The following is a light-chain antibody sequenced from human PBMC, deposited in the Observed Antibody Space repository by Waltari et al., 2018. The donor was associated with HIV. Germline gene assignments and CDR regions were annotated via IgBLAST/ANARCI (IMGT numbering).Light chain of an antibody. CDR1: QTIGTY. CDR2: GAS. J-gene: IGKJ3*01. V-gene: IGKV1-39*01. CDR3: QQSYSSPIFT. Sequence: DIQMTQSPSSLSASVGDRVTITCRASQTIGTYLNWYQQKPGKAPQLLIFGASSVRSGVPPRFSGSGSGTGFTLTISSLQPDDFATYYCQQSYSSPIFTFGPGTTVEIK.